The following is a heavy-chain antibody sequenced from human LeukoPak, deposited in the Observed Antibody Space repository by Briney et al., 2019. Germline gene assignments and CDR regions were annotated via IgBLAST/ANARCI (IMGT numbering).Heavy chain of an antibody. Sequence: PGGSLRLSCAASGFTFSSYSMNWVRQAPGKGLEWVSYISSSSSTIYYADSVKGRFTISRDNAKNSLYLQMNSLRAEDTAVYYCARDRWSYYYGSGSPQEYNWFDPWGQGTLVTVSS. CDR2: ISSSSSTI. D-gene: IGHD3-10*01. J-gene: IGHJ5*02. V-gene: IGHV3-48*01. CDR3: ARDRWSYYYGSGSPQEYNWFDP. CDR1: GFTFSSYS.